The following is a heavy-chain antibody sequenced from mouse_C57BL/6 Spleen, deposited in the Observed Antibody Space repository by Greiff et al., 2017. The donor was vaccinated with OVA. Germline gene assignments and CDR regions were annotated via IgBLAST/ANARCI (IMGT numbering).Heavy chain of an antibody. CDR1: GYTFTSYW. D-gene: IGHD1-1*01. CDR3: ARGGRNYGSSSSYWYFDV. J-gene: IGHJ1*03. Sequence: QVQLQQPGAELVRPGSSVKLSCKASGYTFTSYWMHWVKQRPIQGLEWIGNIDPSDSETHYNQKFKDKATLTVDKSSSTAYMQLSSLTSEDSAVYYCARGGRNYGSSSSYWYFDVWGTGTTVTVSS. V-gene: IGHV1-52*01. CDR2: IDPSDSET.